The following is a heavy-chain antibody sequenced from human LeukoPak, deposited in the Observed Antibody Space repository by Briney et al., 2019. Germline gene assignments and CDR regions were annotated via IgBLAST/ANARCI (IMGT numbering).Heavy chain of an antibody. Sequence: GSLRLSCAASGFTFSSYWMHWVRQAPGKGLVWVSRINSDGCSTSYADSVKGRFTISRDNAKNTLYLQMNSLRAEDTAVYYCARDDVYDSSGYYYDYWGQGTLVTVSS. J-gene: IGHJ4*02. CDR2: INSDGCST. CDR1: GFTFSSYW. D-gene: IGHD3-22*01. V-gene: IGHV3-74*01. CDR3: ARDDVYDSSGYYYDY.